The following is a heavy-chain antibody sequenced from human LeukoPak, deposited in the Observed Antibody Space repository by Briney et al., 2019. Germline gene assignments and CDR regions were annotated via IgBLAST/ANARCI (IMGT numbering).Heavy chain of an antibody. CDR1: GFTFSSYE. V-gene: IGHV3-48*03. J-gene: IGHJ3*02. CDR2: ISSSRSTI. D-gene: IGHD3-10*01. CDR3: ARDLSGDAFDI. Sequence: GGSLRHPCAASGFTFSSYEMNWVRQAPGKGLEWVSYISSSRSTIYYAASVKGRFTISRDNAKNSLDLQMNSVRAEDTAVYYCARDLSGDAFDIWGQGKMITVSS.